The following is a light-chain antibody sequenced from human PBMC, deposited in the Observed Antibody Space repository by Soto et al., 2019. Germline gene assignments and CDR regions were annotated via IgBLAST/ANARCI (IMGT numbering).Light chain of an antibody. J-gene: IGKJ3*01. CDR2: GVS. CDR1: QSVTSN. Sequence: EIVMTQSPATLSVSPGERATLSCRASQSVTSNLAWYQQKPGQAPRLLMYGVSTRATGIPARFGGSGSATEFTLTISSLQSEDFAVYYCQQYSNWFTFGPGTKVDIK. CDR3: QQYSNWFT. V-gene: IGKV3-15*01.